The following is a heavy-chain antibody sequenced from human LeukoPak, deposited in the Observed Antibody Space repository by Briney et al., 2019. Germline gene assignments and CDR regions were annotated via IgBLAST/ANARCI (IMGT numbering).Heavy chain of an antibody. CDR3: ARDRWDCSSTSCYTNYYYYMDV. CDR2: ISYDGSNK. D-gene: IGHD2-2*02. Sequence: PGRSLRLSCAAPGFTFSSYAMHWVRQAPGKGLEWVAVISYDGSNKYYADSVKGRFTISRDNSKNTLYLQMNSLRAEDTAVYYCARDRWDCSSTSCYTNYYYYMDVWGKGTTVTVSS. CDR1: GFTFSSYA. J-gene: IGHJ6*03. V-gene: IGHV3-30*01.